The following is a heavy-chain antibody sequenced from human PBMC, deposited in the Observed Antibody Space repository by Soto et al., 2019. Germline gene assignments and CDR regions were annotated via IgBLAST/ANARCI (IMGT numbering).Heavy chain of an antibody. CDR3: ARDRWPEVGPAAGTFDI. V-gene: IGHV3-7*01. J-gene: IGHJ3*02. D-gene: IGHD2-2*01. CDR1: GFSLRTYW. Sequence: EVQLVESGGGLVQPGGSLRLSCAASGFSLRTYWMSWVRQAPGQGLEWVANIRQDGSDTYYVDSVRGRFIISRDNAKNSLFLQMRSLGVEDTAVYYCARDRWPEVGPAAGTFDIWGQGATVTVSS. CDR2: IRQDGSDT.